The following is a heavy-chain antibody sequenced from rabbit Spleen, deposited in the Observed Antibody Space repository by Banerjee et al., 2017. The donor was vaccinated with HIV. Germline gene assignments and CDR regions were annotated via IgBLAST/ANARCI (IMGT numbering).Heavy chain of an antibody. CDR3: ARDTSSSFSSYGMDL. J-gene: IGHJ6*01. D-gene: IGHD1-1*01. Sequence: QSLEESGGDLVKPGASLTLTCTASGFSFSFSDYMCWVRQAPGRGLEWIACIAVGSGHFTYSASWTKGRFTISKTSSTTVTLQMTSLTAADTATYFCARDTSSSFSSYGMDLWGPGTLVTVS. CDR2: IAVGSGHFT. CDR1: GFSFSFSDY. V-gene: IGHV1S40*01.